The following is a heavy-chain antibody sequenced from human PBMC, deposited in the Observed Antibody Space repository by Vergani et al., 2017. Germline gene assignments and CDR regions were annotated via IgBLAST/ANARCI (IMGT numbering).Heavy chain of an antibody. V-gene: IGHV3-30*18. CDR2: ISNDGSKK. D-gene: IGHD3-10*01. Sequence: QVSLVESGGGRVQPGRSLRLSCAASGFSFSSHAIHWVRQAPGKGLEWVAVISNDGSKKYYADSVEGRFTISRDNSKNTLDLQMNSLRTQDTAVYYCAKAGSVTSGSLQYNFYMDVWGKGTTVTVS. CDR3: AKAGSVTSGSLQYNFYMDV. J-gene: IGHJ6*03. CDR1: GFSFSSHA.